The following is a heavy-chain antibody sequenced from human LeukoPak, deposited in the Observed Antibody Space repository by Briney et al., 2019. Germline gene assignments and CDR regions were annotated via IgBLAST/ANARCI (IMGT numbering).Heavy chain of an antibody. V-gene: IGHV3-30-3*01. D-gene: IGHD6-6*01. CDR3: ARDHSSSSLYYYYYYMDV. Sequence: GGSLRLSCAASGFTFSSYAMHGVRQAPGKGLEGVAVISYEGSNKYYADSVKGRFTISRDNSKNTLYLQMNSLRAEDTAVYYCARDHSSSSLYYYYYYMDVWGKGTTVIVSS. J-gene: IGHJ6*03. CDR1: GFTFSSYA. CDR2: ISYEGSNK.